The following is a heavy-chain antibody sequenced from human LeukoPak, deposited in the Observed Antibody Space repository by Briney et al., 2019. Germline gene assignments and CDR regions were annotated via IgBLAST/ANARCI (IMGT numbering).Heavy chain of an antibody. CDR3: AKDWEGVSNTATGIDY. Sequence: GGSLRLSCVASGFTFSFHAMSWVRQAPGKGLEWVSAISGSGKNIYYADSVTGRFTISRDNSMNTLYLQMNSLRAEDTAVYHCAKDWEGVSNTATGIDYWGQGTLVTVSS. J-gene: IGHJ4*02. V-gene: IGHV3-23*01. CDR2: ISGSGKNI. D-gene: IGHD5/OR15-5a*01. CDR1: GFTFSFHA.